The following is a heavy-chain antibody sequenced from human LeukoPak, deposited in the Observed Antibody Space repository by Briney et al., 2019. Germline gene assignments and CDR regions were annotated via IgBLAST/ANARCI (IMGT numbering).Heavy chain of an antibody. Sequence: GGSLRLSCAASGFTLSTYWMHWVRQAPGKGLLWVSQINRDGSSATYVDSVKGRFTISRDNAKNTLYLQMNSLRDEDTAVYYCARGYNGYDNNWLDPWGQGTLVTVSS. D-gene: IGHD3-22*01. CDR3: ARGYNGYDNNWLDP. CDR2: INRDGSSA. CDR1: GFTLSTYW. V-gene: IGHV3-74*01. J-gene: IGHJ5*02.